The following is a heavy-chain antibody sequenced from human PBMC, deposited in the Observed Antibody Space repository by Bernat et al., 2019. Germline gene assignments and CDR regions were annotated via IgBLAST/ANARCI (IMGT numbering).Heavy chain of an antibody. CDR3: ASPQVGLFGAYSGSYVGY. CDR1: GFTFSSYS. V-gene: IGHV3-21*01. Sequence: EVQLVESGGGLVKPGGSLRLSCAASGFTFSSYSMNWVRQAPGKGLEWVSSISSSSSYIYYADSVKGRFTISRDNAKNSLYLQMNSLRAEDTAVYYCASPQVGLFGAYSGSYVGYWGQGTLVTVSS. D-gene: IGHD3-10*01. J-gene: IGHJ4*02. CDR2: ISSSSSYI.